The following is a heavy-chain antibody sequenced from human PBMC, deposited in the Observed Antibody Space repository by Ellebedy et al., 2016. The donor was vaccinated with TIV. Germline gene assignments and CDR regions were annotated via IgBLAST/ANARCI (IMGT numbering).Heavy chain of an antibody. D-gene: IGHD3-16*01. Sequence: ASVKVSCXASGYTFTSYYMHWVRQAPGQGLEWMGIINPSGGRTSYAQKFQGRVTMTRDTSTSTVYMELSSLRSEDTAVYYCARDLFGGVTSDYWGQGTRVSVSS. CDR3: ARDLFGGVTSDY. CDR2: INPSGGRT. CDR1: GYTFTSYY. J-gene: IGHJ4*02. V-gene: IGHV1-46*01.